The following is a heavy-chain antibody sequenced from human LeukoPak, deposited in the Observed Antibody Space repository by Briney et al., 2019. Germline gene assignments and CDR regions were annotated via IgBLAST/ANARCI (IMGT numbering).Heavy chain of an antibody. CDR2: INPNSGGT. Sequence: ASVKVSCKASGYTFTGYYMHWVRQAPGQGLEWMGWINPNSGGTNYAQKFQGRVIMTRDTSISTIYMELSRLRSDDTAVYYCASANGYCSGGSCYFNWFDPWGQGTLVTVSS. CDR3: ASANGYCSGGSCYFNWFDP. J-gene: IGHJ5*02. CDR1: GYTFTGYY. D-gene: IGHD2-15*01. V-gene: IGHV1-2*02.